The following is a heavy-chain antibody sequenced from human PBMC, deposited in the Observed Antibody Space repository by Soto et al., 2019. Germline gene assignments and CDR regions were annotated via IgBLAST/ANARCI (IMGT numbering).Heavy chain of an antibody. CDR1: GGSFSGYY. Sequence: QVQLQQWGAGLLKPSETLSLTCAVYGGSFSGYYWSWIRQPPGKGLEWVGEINHSGSTNYNPSLKRRGTISVDTSKHQLSLKLSSVTAADTSVYYSARKLTGYWYFDLWVRGTLVTFSS. CDR2: INHSGST. J-gene: IGHJ2*01. D-gene: IGHD3-22*01. V-gene: IGHV4-34*01. CDR3: ARKLTGYWYFDL.